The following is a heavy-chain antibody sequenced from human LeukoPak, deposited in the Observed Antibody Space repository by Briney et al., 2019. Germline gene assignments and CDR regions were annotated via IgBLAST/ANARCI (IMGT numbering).Heavy chain of an antibody. V-gene: IGHV3-48*04. Sequence: GGSLRLSCAASGFTFSSYSMNWVRQAPGKGLEWVSYISSSGSTIYYADSVKGRFTISRDNAKNTLHLQMNSLRAEDTAVYYCATHGSAHYYMDVWGKGTTVTISS. J-gene: IGHJ6*03. D-gene: IGHD2-2*03. CDR3: ATHGSAHYYMDV. CDR2: ISSSGSTI. CDR1: GFTFSSYS.